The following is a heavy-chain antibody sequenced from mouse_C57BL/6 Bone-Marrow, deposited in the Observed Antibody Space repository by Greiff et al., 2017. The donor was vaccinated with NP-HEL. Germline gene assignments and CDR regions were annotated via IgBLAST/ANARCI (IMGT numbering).Heavy chain of an antibody. CDR3: PTEIVADIDY. J-gene: IGHJ2*01. D-gene: IGHD2-12*01. Sequence: EVQLQQSGAELVRPGASVKLSCTASGFNIQDDYMHWVKQRPEQGLEWIGWLFPENGDTEYASKFQGKGTITADTSSNTAYLQLISLTSEDTAVYYSPTEIVADIDYWGQGTTLTVSS. V-gene: IGHV14-4*01. CDR1: GFNIQDDY. CDR2: LFPENGDT.